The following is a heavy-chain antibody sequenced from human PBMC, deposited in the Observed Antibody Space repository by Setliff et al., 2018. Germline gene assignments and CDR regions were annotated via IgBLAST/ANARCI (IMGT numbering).Heavy chain of an antibody. J-gene: IGHJ5*02. CDR3: ARGKGSWVLLRWFDP. CDR1: GGSFSGYY. CDR2: INHSGST. V-gene: IGHV4-34*01. Sequence: PSETLSLTCAVYGGSFSGYYWTWIRQPPGKGLEWIGEINHSGSTNYNPSLKSRVTISVDTSKNQFSLKLSSVNAADTAVYYCARGKGSWVLLRWFDPWGQGTLVTVSS. D-gene: IGHD3-10*01.